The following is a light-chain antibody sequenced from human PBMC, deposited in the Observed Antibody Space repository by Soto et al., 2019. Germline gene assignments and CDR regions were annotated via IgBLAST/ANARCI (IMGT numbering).Light chain of an antibody. J-gene: IGKJ1*01. CDR3: QLYSGSPWT. CDR1: QTIIHRY. Sequence: IVLTQSPGTLSLSPGERVTLSCRASQTIIHRYLAWFQHKVGQAPRLLIYGVSIRAAGIPDRFSGSGSGTDFTLTISRLEPEDFAVYYCQLYSGSPWTFGQGTKVEIK. V-gene: IGKV3-20*01. CDR2: GVS.